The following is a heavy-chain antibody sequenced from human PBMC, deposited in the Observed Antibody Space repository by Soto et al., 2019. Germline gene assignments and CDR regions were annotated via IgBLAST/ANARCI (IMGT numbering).Heavy chain of an antibody. J-gene: IGHJ6*02. Sequence: PSETLSLTCTVSGGSISSSSYYWGWIRQPPGKGLEWIGSIYYSGSTYYNPSLKSRVTISVDTSKNQFPLKLSSVTAADTAVYYCARLLGYCSSTSCYSPFYYYGMDVWGQGTTVTVSS. CDR3: ARLLGYCSSTSCYSPFYYYGMDV. D-gene: IGHD2-2*02. CDR2: IYYSGST. CDR1: GGSISSSSYY. V-gene: IGHV4-39*01.